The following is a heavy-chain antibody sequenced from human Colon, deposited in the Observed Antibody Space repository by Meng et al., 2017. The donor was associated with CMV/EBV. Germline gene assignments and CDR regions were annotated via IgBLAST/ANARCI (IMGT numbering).Heavy chain of an antibody. D-gene: IGHD3-10*01. Sequence: QLVDSGGGLVQPGGSLRISCAASGFTSANYMSWVRQAPGKGLEWASLIYSGGNTYYADSVKGRFTISRDNSKNILYLQMNSLRAEDTAVYYCARARESGFGDLWAYYFDYWGQGSLVTVSS. CDR3: ARARESGFGDLWAYYFDY. CDR2: IYSGGNT. CDR1: GFTSANY. J-gene: IGHJ4*02. V-gene: IGHV3-66*01.